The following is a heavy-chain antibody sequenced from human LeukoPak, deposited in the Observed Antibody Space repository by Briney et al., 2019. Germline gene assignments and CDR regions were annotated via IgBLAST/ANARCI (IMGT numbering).Heavy chain of an antibody. CDR2: INWNGGNT. V-gene: IGHV3-20*04. Sequence: GGSLRLSCAASGFTFDDYGMSWVRQAPGKGLEWVSGINWNGGNTGYADSVKGRFTISRDNSKNTLYLQMNSLRAEDTAVYYCARARSSYGYGDAFDIWGQGTMVTVSS. D-gene: IGHD5-18*01. CDR3: ARARSSYGYGDAFDI. J-gene: IGHJ3*02. CDR1: GFTFDDYG.